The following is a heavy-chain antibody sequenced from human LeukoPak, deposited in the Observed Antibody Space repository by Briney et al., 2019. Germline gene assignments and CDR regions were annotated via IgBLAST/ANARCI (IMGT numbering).Heavy chain of an antibody. Sequence: PSETLSLTCTVSGYSISSGYYWGWIRQPPGKGLEWIGSIYHSGSTYYNPSLKSRVTISVDTSKNQFSLKLSSVTAADTAVYFCARRRGQSSGPSYYYFYMDVWGKGTTVTVSS. CDR2: IYHSGST. J-gene: IGHJ6*03. CDR1: GYSISSGYY. V-gene: IGHV4-38-2*02. D-gene: IGHD2-8*02. CDR3: ARRRGQSSGPSYYYFYMDV.